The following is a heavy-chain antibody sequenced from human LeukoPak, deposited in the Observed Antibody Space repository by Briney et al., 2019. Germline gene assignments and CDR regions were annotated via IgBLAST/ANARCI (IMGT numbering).Heavy chain of an antibody. V-gene: IGHV3-30*03. D-gene: IGHD2-2*01. CDR1: GFTFSGYG. CDR3: VRRYQLMYFDY. CDR2: VTYDGFNK. J-gene: IGHJ4*02. Sequence: SGGSLRLSCAASGFTFSGYGMHWVRQAPGKGLEWVAVVTYDGFNKYYADFVKGRFTISRHNSKNTLYLQMSSLRAEDTAVYYCVRRYQLMYFDYWGQGTLVTVSS.